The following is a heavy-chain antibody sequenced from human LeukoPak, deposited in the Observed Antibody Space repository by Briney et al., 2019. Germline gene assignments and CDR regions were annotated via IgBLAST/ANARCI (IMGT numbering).Heavy chain of an antibody. J-gene: IGHJ5*02. D-gene: IGHD3-3*01. V-gene: IGHV4-39*01. CDR3: ARQDYDFWSGYPRSRWFDP. CDR1: GGSINSHY. CDR2: IYYSGST. Sequence: SETLSLTCIVSGGSINSHYWSWIRQPPGKGLEWIGSIYYSGSTYYNPSLKSRVTISVDTSKNQFSLKLSSVTAADTAVYYCARQDYDFWSGYPRSRWFDPWGQGTLVTVSS.